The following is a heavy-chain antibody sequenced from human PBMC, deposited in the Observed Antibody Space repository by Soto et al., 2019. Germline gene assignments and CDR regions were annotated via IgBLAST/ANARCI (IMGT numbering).Heavy chain of an antibody. J-gene: IGHJ4*02. CDR3: AAHDSGVYYAEY. CDR1: GDSVTISDYY. D-gene: IGHD3-22*01. CDR2: IHYSGST. Sequence: QLQLQESGPGLVKPSETLSLTCTVSGDSVTISDYYWGWIRQPPGKGLEWIGSIHYSGSTYYNPSLKSRATISGDTSKKHFSLQLTSVTAADAAVYYCAAHDSGVYYAEYWGQGTLVTVSA. V-gene: IGHV4-39*01.